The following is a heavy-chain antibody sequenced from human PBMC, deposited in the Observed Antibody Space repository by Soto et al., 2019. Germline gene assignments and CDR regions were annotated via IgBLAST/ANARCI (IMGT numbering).Heavy chain of an antibody. Sequence: ELQLVETGGGMIQTGGSLRLSCAASGFSISSNYIAWVRQPPGKGLEWVSTTFSGGNTEYAASVKGRCSISRDNYKNTLYLQMDRLRVEDTAVYYCARKPPSAIQGWAFGMDVWGQGTKVSVSS. CDR3: ARKPPSAIQGWAFGMDV. J-gene: IGHJ6*02. CDR2: TFSGGNT. D-gene: IGHD2-21*01. CDR1: GFSISSNY. V-gene: IGHV3-53*02.